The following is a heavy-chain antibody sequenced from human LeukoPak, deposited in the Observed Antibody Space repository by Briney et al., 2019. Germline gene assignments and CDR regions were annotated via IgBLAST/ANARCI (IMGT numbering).Heavy chain of an antibody. D-gene: IGHD3-9*01. Sequence: PSETLSLTCAVYGGSFSGYYWSWIRQPPGKGLEWIGYIYYSGSTNYNPSLKSRVTISVDTSKNQFSLKLSSVTAADTAVYYCARHDILTGSYLDYWGQGTLVTVSS. J-gene: IGHJ4*02. CDR3: ARHDILTGSYLDY. CDR2: IYYSGST. V-gene: IGHV4-59*01. CDR1: GGSFSGYY.